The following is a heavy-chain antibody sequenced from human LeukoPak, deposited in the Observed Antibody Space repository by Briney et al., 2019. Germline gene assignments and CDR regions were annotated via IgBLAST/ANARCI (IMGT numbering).Heavy chain of an antibody. CDR3: ARNIHDYVLTHYYYYMDV. Sequence: GGSLRLSCAASGLIFSGNYMSWVRKAPGKGLEWVSIIYSYGFACFADSVKGRFTIFRDSSKNTMYLQMDSLRAEDASVYYRARNIHDYVLTHYYYYMDVWGKGATVTVS. CDR2: IYSYGFA. J-gene: IGHJ6*03. D-gene: IGHD4-17*01. CDR1: GLIFSGNY. V-gene: IGHV3-53*01.